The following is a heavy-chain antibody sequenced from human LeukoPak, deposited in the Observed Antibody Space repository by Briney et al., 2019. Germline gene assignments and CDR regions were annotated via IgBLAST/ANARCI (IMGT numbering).Heavy chain of an antibody. J-gene: IGHJ4*02. CDR3: AKGRGYYSPDY. D-gene: IGHD3-22*01. CDR2: ISSVTSAI. Sequence: PGGSLRLSCAASGLSISDYYMSWIRQAPGGGLQWIAYISSVTSAIHYANSMKGRFTMSRDNAQNSVDLQMNSLRTEDTALYYCAKGRGYYSPDYWGQGTLVTVSS. V-gene: IGHV3-11*01. CDR1: GLSISDYY.